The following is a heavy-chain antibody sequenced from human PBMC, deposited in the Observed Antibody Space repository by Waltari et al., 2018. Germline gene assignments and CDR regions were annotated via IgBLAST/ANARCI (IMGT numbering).Heavy chain of an antibody. CDR3: ARTSVVVAASAY. J-gene: IGHJ4*02. V-gene: IGHV3-48*01. D-gene: IGHD2-15*01. CDR1: GFAFSSYG. CDR2: IRSSSSTI. Sequence: EVQLVESGGGLVQPGGSLSLSCADSGFAFSSYGMHWVRQGPGKGLEVVAYIRSSSSTIYYADSVKGRFTISRDNAKNSLYLQMNSLRAEDTAMYYCARTSVVVAASAYWGQGTLVTVSS.